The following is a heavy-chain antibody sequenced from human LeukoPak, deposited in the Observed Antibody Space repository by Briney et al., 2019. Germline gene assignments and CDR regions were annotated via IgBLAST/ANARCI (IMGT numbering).Heavy chain of an antibody. CDR2: SAGGST. V-gene: IGHV3-23*01. Sequence: GGSLRLSCAASGFTLSSFAMSWGRQAPGRGLEWVSASAGGSTFYADSVKGRFTISRDNSKNTLFLQMSSLRAEDTAVYYCAKGRTGNFDYWGQGTLVTVSS. CDR1: GFTLSSFA. D-gene: IGHD3/OR15-3a*01. CDR3: AKGRTGNFDY. J-gene: IGHJ4*02.